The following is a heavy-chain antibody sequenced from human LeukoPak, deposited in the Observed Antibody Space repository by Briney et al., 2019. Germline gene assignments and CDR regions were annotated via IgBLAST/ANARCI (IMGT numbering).Heavy chain of an antibody. CDR2: ISAYNGNT. V-gene: IGHV1-18*01. Sequence: ASVKVSCKASGYTFTSYGISWVRQAPGQGLEWMGWISAYNGNTNYAQKLQGRVTMTTDTSTSTAYMELRSLRSDDTAVYYCARDFKRSNSGSSVYRGQGTLVTVSS. CDR1: GYTFTSYG. CDR3: ARDFKRSNSGSSVY. D-gene: IGHD4-23*01. J-gene: IGHJ4*02.